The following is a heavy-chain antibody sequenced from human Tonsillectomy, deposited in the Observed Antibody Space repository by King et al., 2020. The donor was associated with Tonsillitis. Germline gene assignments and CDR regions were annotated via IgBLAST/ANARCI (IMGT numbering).Heavy chain of an antibody. V-gene: IGHV3-21*01. D-gene: IGHD6-19*01. CDR3: AGGIPGAGTPPLGY. J-gene: IGHJ4*02. CDR1: GFTFSSYS. Sequence: VQLVESGGGLVKPGGSLRLSCVVSGFTFSSYSMNWVRQAPGKGLEWVSSITSSSSYIYYADSVKGRFTISRDNAKNSLYLQMNSLRAEDTAVYYCAGGIPGAGTPPLGYRGQGTLVTVSS. CDR2: ITSSSSYI.